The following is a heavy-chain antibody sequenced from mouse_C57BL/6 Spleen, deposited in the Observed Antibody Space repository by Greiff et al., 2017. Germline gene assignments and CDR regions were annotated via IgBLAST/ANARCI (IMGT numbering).Heavy chain of an antibody. CDR2: ISYDGSN. CDR3: ARDYDGCDY. CDR1: GYSITSGYY. D-gene: IGHD2-3*01. J-gene: IGHJ2*01. Sequence: DVQLQESGPGLVKPSQSLSLTCSVTGYSITSGYYWNWIRQFPGNILEWMGYISYDGSNNYNPSLKNRISITRDPSKNQFCLKLKSSTTEDTATYYCARDYDGCDYWGQGTTLTVSS. V-gene: IGHV3-6*01.